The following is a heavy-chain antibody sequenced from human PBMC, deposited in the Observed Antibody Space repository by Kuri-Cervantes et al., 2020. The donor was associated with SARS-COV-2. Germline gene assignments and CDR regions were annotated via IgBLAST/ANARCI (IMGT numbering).Heavy chain of an antibody. Sequence: GESLKISCQGSGYNFTNSWIGWVRQKPGKGLEWMGIIYPDDSDTRYSPSFQGQVTISADKSITTAYLQWSSLKASDTAIYYCARGLEYCSSTNCYRGRDYYYYGMDVWGQGTTVTVSS. CDR2: IYPDDSDT. D-gene: IGHD2-2*02. CDR3: ARGLEYCSSTNCYRGRDYYYYGMDV. J-gene: IGHJ6*02. CDR1: GYNFTNSW. V-gene: IGHV5-51*01.